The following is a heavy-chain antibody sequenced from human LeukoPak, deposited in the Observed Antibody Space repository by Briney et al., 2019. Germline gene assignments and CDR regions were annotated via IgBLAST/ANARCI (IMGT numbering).Heavy chain of an antibody. Sequence: GGSLRLSCEASGFTFNDSAMSWVRQASGRGLEWVSLISASGGNSYYADSVKGRFTVSRDSSKNTLHLQMNSLRAEDTAVYYCARDIELSCWGQGTLVTVSS. J-gene: IGHJ4*02. V-gene: IGHV3-23*01. CDR3: ARDIELSC. CDR2: ISASGGNS. CDR1: GFTFNDSA. D-gene: IGHD1-26*01.